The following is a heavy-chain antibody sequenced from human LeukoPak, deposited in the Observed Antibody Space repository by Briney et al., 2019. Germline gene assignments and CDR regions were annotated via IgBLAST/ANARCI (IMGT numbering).Heavy chain of an antibody. CDR3: ARDRGYYYDSSGTGYFDY. CDR2: ILRNGDST. V-gene: IGHV3-23*01. CDR1: GFTFSAYS. Sequence: GGSLRLSCAASGFTFSAYSMTWVRQAPGKGLEWVSTILRNGDSTSYADYVRGRFSISRDNSKNTLYLQMNSLRAEDTAFYCARDRGYYYDSSGTGYFDYWGQGTLVTVSS. D-gene: IGHD3-22*01. J-gene: IGHJ4*02.